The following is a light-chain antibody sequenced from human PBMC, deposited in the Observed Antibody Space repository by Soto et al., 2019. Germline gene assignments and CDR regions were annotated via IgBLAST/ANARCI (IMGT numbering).Light chain of an antibody. V-gene: IGLV1-40*01. CDR3: QSYDSNHVV. Sequence: QSVLTQPPSVSGAPGQRVTISCTGSSSNIGANYDVHWYQQLPGTAPKLLIYGNSNRPSGVPDRFSGSRSGTSASLAITGLQAEDEADYFCQSYDSNHVVFGGGTKLTVL. CDR2: GNS. CDR1: SSNIGANYD. J-gene: IGLJ2*01.